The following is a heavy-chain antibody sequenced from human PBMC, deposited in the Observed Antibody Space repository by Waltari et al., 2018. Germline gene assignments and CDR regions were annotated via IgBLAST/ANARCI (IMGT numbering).Heavy chain of an antibody. J-gene: IGHJ4*02. Sequence: EVHLLESGGGLVKPGGSLTLSCAASGFTFSSSALNWVRQTPGKGLEWVSSISSRSTHIFQADSVKGRFTISRDNAKSSLYLRMNSLRVEDTTVYYCAREHRLGSSSSWYGSDYWGQGILVTVSS. V-gene: IGHV3-21*04. CDR3: AREHRLGSSSSWYGSDY. CDR2: ISSRSTHI. D-gene: IGHD2-2*01. CDR1: GFTFSSSA.